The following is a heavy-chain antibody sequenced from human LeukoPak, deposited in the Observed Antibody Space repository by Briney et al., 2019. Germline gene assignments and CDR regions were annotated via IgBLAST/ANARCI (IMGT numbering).Heavy chain of an antibody. Sequence: SETLSLTCAVYGGSFSGYYWSWIRRPPGKGLEWIGEINHSGSTNYNPSLRSRVTISVDTSKNQFSLKLSSVTAADTAVYYCASSCSGGSCSTPARLDYWGQGTLVTVSS. CDR2: INHSGST. J-gene: IGHJ4*02. CDR1: GGSFSGYY. V-gene: IGHV4-34*01. CDR3: ASSCSGGSCSTPARLDY. D-gene: IGHD2-15*01.